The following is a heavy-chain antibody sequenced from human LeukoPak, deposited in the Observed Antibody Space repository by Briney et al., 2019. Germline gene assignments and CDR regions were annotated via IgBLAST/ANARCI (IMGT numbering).Heavy chain of an antibody. V-gene: IGHV4-30-4*08. CDR1: GGSISSGDYY. J-gene: IGHJ5*02. D-gene: IGHD2-2*01. CDR3: ARNGRYCSSTSCSPNWFDP. CDR2: IYHSGST. Sequence: PSETLSLTCTVSGGSISSGDYYWSWIRQPPGKGLEWIGYIYHSGSTYYNPSLKSRVTISVDTSKNQFSLKLSSVTAADTAVYYCARNGRYCSSTSCSPNWFDPWGQGTLVTVSS.